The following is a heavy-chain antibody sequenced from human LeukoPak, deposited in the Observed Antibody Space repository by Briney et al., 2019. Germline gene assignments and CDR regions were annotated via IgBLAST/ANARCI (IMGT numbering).Heavy chain of an antibody. CDR1: GGSISSYY. CDR2: IYYSGST. J-gene: IGHJ6*02. D-gene: IGHD6-19*01. V-gene: IGHV4-59*01. CDR3: ARDPAGYSSGWYGYYYGMDV. Sequence: SETLSLTCTVSGGSISSYYWSWIRQPPGKGLEWIGYIYYSGSTNYNPSLKSRVTISVDTSKNQFSLKLSSVTAADTAVYYCARDPAGYSSGWYGYYYGMDVWGQGTTVTVSS.